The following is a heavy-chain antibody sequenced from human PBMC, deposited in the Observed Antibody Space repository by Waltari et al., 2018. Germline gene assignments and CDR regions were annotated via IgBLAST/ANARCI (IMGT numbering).Heavy chain of an antibody. J-gene: IGHJ4*02. CDR1: GFIFSRYD. V-gene: IGHV3-30*02. D-gene: IGHD1-1*01. CDR2: IRDDGSKK. CDR3: AREISTSSPSF. Sequence: QVQLAESGGGAVPPGGSLRLSCVASGFIFSRYDMNRVRQTPGKGLEWLALIRDDGSKKFYADSVKGRFTVSRDNSRDTLYLHMNGLTSVDTAIYFCAREISTSSPSFWGRGTLVTVSS.